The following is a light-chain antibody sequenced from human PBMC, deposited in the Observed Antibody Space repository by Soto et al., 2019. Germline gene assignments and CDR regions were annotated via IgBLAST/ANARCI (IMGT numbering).Light chain of an antibody. V-gene: IGLV1-47*01. Sequence: QSPRTQPPSASGTTGQKVTISCSGSSSNIGDNYVYWHQQLPGTAPKLLIYRNNQRPSGVPDRFSGSKSGTSASLAISGLRSEDEADYYCAAWDDSLSGYVFGPGTKVTVL. J-gene: IGLJ1*01. CDR3: AAWDDSLSGYV. CDR2: RNN. CDR1: SSNIGDNY.